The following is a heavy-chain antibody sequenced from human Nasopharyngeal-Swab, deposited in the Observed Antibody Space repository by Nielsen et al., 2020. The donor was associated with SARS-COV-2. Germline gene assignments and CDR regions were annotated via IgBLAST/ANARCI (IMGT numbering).Heavy chain of an antibody. V-gene: IGHV5-51*01. CDR1: GYSFTSYW. Sequence: GESLKISCKASGYSFTSYWIGWVRQMPGKGLEWMGIIYPGDSGTRYSPSFQGQVTISADKSISTAYLQWSSLKASDTTIYYCARGVGIAAQNWFDPWGQGTLVTVSS. J-gene: IGHJ5*02. CDR3: ARGVGIAAQNWFDP. CDR2: IYPGDSGT. D-gene: IGHD6-6*01.